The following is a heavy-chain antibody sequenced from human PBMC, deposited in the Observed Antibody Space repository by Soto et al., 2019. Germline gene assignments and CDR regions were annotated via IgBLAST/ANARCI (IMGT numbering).Heavy chain of an antibody. Sequence: EVELVESGGGLVKPGGSLRLSCAASGYTFSSYSMNWVRQAPGKGLEWVSSISSSSSYIYYADSVKGRFTISRDNAKNSLYLQMNSLRAEDTAVYYCARVPLRYFDWLSFWGQGTLVTVSS. J-gene: IGHJ4*02. CDR2: ISSSSSYI. V-gene: IGHV3-21*01. CDR1: GYTFSSYS. CDR3: ARVPLRYFDWLSF. D-gene: IGHD3-9*01.